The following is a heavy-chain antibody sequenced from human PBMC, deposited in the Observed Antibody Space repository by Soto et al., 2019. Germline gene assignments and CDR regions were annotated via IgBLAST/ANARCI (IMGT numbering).Heavy chain of an antibody. D-gene: IGHD3-22*01. CDR1: GFTFSSYS. CDR3: ARDGGYYYDSSGYPNLDY. CDR2: ISSSSSTI. Sequence: GGSVRLSCAASGFTFSSYSMNWVHQAPGKGLEWVSYISSSSSTIYYADSVKGRFTISRDNAKNSLYLQMNSLRAEDTAVYYCARDGGYYYDSSGYPNLDYWGQGTLVTVSS. J-gene: IGHJ4*02. V-gene: IGHV3-48*01.